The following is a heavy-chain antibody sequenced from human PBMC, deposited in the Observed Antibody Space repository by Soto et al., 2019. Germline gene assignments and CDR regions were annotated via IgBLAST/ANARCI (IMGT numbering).Heavy chain of an antibody. V-gene: IGHV4-39*01. CDR1: GGSISSSSYY. Sequence: SETLSLTCTVSGGSISSSSYYWGWIRQPPGKGLEWIGSIYYSGSTYYNPSLKSRVTISVDTSKNQFSLKLSSVTAADTAVYYCARFKTGSSGWYTDPHFDYWGQGTLVTVSS. D-gene: IGHD6-19*01. J-gene: IGHJ4*02. CDR3: ARFKTGSSGWYTDPHFDY. CDR2: IYYSGST.